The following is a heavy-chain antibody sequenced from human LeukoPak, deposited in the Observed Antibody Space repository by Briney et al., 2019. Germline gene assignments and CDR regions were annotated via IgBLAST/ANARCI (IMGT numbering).Heavy chain of an antibody. CDR2: IFSGGST. D-gene: IGHD3-22*01. CDR3: ARGVGYDSSGYYGLLYYFDY. Sequence: SGGSLRLSCAASGFTVSSNYMSWVRQAPGKGLEWVSVIFSGGSTYYADSVKGRFTTSRDNSKNTLYLQMNSLRAEDTAVYYCARGVGYDSSGYYGLLYYFDYWGQGTLVTVSS. J-gene: IGHJ4*02. CDR1: GFTVSSNY. V-gene: IGHV3-53*01.